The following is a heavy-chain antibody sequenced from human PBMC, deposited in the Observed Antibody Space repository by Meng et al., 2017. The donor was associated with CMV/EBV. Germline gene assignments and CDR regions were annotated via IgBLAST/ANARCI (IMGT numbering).Heavy chain of an antibody. Sequence: ASVMVSCKASGYSFTGYYMHWVRQAPGQGREGRGGINPNSGGKNYAQKFQGRVTMTRDTYIRTAYMELSRRRSDDTAVYYYARGLLWFGELDFDYWGQGTLVTVSS. J-gene: IGHJ4*02. CDR3: ARGLLWFGELDFDY. CDR1: GYSFTGYY. D-gene: IGHD3-10*01. V-gene: IGHV1-2*02. CDR2: INPNSGGK.